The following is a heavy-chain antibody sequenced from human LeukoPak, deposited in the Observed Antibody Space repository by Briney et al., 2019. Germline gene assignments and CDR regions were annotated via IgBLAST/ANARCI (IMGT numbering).Heavy chain of an antibody. V-gene: IGHV4-34*01. CDR1: GTSFSSYH. Sequence: PSETLSLTCGVSGTSFSSYHWSWIRQTPGKGLEWIGEVNHSGYTNMNPSLKSRVTISVDTSKKQFSLMLTSVTAADTAVYFCARMTTGHDYWGQGTLVTVSS. CDR3: ARMTTGHDY. J-gene: IGHJ4*02. D-gene: IGHD4-17*01. CDR2: VNHSGYT.